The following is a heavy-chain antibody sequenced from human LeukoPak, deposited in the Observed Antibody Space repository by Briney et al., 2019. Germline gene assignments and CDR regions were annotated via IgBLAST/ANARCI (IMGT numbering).Heavy chain of an antibody. D-gene: IGHD6-13*01. CDR2: ITGSGGHT. J-gene: IGHJ5*02. Sequence: PGGSLRLSCAASVFTFSSYAMSGVRQAPGKGLGWVSTITGSGGHTYYADSVKGRFTISRDNYTTTLYLQMNSLRAEDTAIYYCAKESPVAATGRSWFDPWGQGTLVTVSS. V-gene: IGHV3-23*01. CDR3: AKESPVAATGRSWFDP. CDR1: VFTFSSYA.